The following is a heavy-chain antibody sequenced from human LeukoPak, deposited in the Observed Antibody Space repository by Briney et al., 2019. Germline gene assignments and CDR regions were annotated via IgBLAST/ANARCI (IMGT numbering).Heavy chain of an antibody. J-gene: IGHJ6*03. Sequence: SETLSLTCTVSGGSISSYYWSWIRQPPATGLEWNGYIYYSGSTNYNPSLKSRVTISVDTSKNQFSLKLSSVTAADTAVYYCARGRDILTGYYPSYMDVWGKGTTVTVSS. CDR3: ARGRDILTGYYPSYMDV. CDR2: IYYSGST. CDR1: GGSISSYY. D-gene: IGHD3-9*01. V-gene: IGHV4-59*01.